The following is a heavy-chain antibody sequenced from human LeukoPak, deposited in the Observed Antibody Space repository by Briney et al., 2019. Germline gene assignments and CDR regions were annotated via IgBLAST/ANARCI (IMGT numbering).Heavy chain of an antibody. CDR3: ARPYYSDPNSYQLPGS. J-gene: IGHJ5*02. D-gene: IGHD2/OR15-2a*01. CDR1: GFSFSSYW. CDR2: ISGDGSRT. V-gene: IGHV3-74*01. Sequence: GGSLRLSCAASGFSFSSYWMHWVRQAPGGGLVWVSRISGDGSRTSYADSVKGRFTISRDNAKNTLYLQMNSLRVDDTAVYYCARPYYSDPNSYQLPGSWGQGTLVTVSS.